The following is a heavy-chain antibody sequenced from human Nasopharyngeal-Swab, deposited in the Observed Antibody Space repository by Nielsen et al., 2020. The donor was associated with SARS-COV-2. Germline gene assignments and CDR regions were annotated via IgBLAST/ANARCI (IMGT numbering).Heavy chain of an antibody. V-gene: IGHV1-69*13. CDR2: IIPIFGTA. J-gene: IGHJ4*02. CDR1: GGTFSSYA. Sequence: SVKVSCKASGGTFSSYAISWVRQAPGQGLEWMGGIIPIFGTANYAQKFQGRVTITADESTSTAYMELRSLRSDDTAVYYCARGGVVPAVSNFDYWGQGTLVTVSS. CDR3: ARGGVVPAVSNFDY. D-gene: IGHD2-2*01.